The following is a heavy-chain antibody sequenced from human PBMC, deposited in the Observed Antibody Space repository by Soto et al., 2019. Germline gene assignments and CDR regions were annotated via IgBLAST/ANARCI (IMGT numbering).Heavy chain of an antibody. CDR1: GGSFSGYC. CDR3: ARKQSGTMSES. V-gene: IGHV4-34*01. Sequence: SETLSLTCAVYGGSFSGYCWSWIRQPPGKGLEWIGEINHSGSTNYNPSLNSRVTMSIDMSKNQLSLEVRSVTTADTVMYYCARKQSGTMSESWGPGTLVTVSS. CDR2: INHSGST. D-gene: IGHD1-1*01. J-gene: IGHJ5*02.